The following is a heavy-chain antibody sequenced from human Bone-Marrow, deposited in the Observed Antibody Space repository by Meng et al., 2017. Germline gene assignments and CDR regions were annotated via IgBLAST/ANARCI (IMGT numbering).Heavy chain of an antibody. Sequence: EVQLVESVGNLVQPGGSLRLSCAASGFTVSNNYMSWVRQAPGKGLEWVSVIFGGGSTYYADSVKGRFTISRHNSKNTLYLQMNTLRAEDTAVYYCARGFEIGGNYAFDYWGQGTLVTVSS. CDR2: IFGGGST. CDR3: ARGFEIGGNYAFDY. CDR1: GFTVSNNY. V-gene: IGHV3-53*04. D-gene: IGHD1-7*01. J-gene: IGHJ4*02.